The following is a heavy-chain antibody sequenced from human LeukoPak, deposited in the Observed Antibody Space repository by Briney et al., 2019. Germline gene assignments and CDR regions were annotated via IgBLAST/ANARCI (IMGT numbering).Heavy chain of an antibody. D-gene: IGHD5-24*01. CDR1: GGSISSYY. J-gene: IGHJ3*02. CDR3: ARDRGRWLHRDAFDI. CDR2: IYYSGST. V-gene: IGHV4-59*01. Sequence: SETLSLTCTVSGGSISSYYWSWIRQPPGKGLEWIGYIYYSGSTNYNPSLKSRFTISVDTSKNQFSLKLSSVTAADTAVYYCARDRGRWLHRDAFDIWGQGTMVTVSS.